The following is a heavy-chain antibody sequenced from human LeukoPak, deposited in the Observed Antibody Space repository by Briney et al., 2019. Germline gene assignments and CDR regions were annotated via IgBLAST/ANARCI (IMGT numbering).Heavy chain of an antibody. CDR1: GFSVSSNY. CDR3: ARDRRSGSFTRYFDY. J-gene: IGHJ4*02. Sequence: PGGSLRLSCAASGFSVSSNYMSWVRQAPGKGLEWVSVIYSGGSTYYADSVKGRFTISRDNSKNTLYLQMNSLRAEDTAVYYCARDRRSGSFTRYFDYWGQGTLVTVFS. V-gene: IGHV3-53*01. D-gene: IGHD3-10*01. CDR2: IYSGGST.